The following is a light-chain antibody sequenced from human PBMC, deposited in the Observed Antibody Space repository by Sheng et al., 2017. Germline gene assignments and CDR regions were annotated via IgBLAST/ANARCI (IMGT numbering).Light chain of an antibody. J-gene: IGKJ2*03. Sequence: EIVLTQSPGTLSLSPGERATLSCRASQSVSSSYLAWYQQKPGQAPRLLIYDASTRATGFPARFSGSGSGTEFTLTISSLQSEDFAVYYCQQYRNWPPFSFGQGTKLEIK. CDR1: QSVSSSY. V-gene: IGKV3-15*01. CDR3: QQYRNWPPFS. CDR2: DAS.